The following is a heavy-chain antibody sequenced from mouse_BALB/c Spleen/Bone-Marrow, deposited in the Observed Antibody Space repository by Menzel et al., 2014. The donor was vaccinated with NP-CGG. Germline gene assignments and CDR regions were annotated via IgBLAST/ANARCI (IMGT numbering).Heavy chain of an antibody. V-gene: IGHV5-6-2*01. Sequence: EVKLVEPGGGLVKLGGSLKLSCAASGFTFSSYYMSWVRQTPEKRLELVAAINSNGGLTYYPDTVKGRFTISRDNAKNILYLQMSSLKSDDTALYYCARHQRGSSFYYFDYWGQGTTLTVSS. D-gene: IGHD1-1*01. CDR3: ARHQRGSSFYYFDY. CDR1: GFTFSSYY. CDR2: INSNGGLT. J-gene: IGHJ2*01.